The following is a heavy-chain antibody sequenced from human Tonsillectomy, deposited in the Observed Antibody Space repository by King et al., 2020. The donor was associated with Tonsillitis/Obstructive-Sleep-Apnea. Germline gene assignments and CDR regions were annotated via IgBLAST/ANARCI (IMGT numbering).Heavy chain of an antibody. CDR3: ARHPSYSRSDY. J-gene: IGHJ4*02. CDR2: IYPGDSDT. D-gene: IGHD6-6*01. V-gene: IGHV5-51*01. Sequence: VQLVESGTEAKKSGESLKISCKASGYSFTTYWIAWVRQMPGKGLEWMGIIYPGDSDTRYSPSFQGQVTISAVKSISTAYLQWSSLKASDTAMYYCARHPSYSRSDYWGQGTLVTVSP. CDR1: GYSFTTYW.